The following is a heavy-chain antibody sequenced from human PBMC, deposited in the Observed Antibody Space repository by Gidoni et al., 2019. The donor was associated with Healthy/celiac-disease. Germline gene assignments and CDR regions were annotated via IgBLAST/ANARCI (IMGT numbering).Heavy chain of an antibody. Sequence: QVQLQQWGAGLLKPSETLSLTCAVYGGSFSGYYWSWIRQPPGKGLEWIGEINHSGSTNYNPSLKSRVTILVDTSKNQFSLKLSSVTAADTAVYYCARGRSTAAALIAKNYYYYMDVWGKGTTVTVSS. CDR3: ARGRSTAAALIAKNYYYYMDV. CDR2: INHSGST. J-gene: IGHJ6*03. D-gene: IGHD6-13*01. V-gene: IGHV4-34*01. CDR1: GGSFSGYY.